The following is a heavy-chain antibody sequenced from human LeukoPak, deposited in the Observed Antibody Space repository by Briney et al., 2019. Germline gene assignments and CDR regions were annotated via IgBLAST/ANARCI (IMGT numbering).Heavy chain of an antibody. CDR2: ISAYNGNT. Sequence: GASVKVSCKASGYTLTSYGISWVRQAPGQGLEWMGWISAYNGNTNYAQKLQGRVTMTTDTSTSTAYMELRSPRSDDTAVYYCARDSAAAGSFDYWGQGTLVTVSS. CDR1: GYTLTSYG. CDR3: ARDSAAAGSFDY. V-gene: IGHV1-18*01. D-gene: IGHD6-13*01. J-gene: IGHJ4*02.